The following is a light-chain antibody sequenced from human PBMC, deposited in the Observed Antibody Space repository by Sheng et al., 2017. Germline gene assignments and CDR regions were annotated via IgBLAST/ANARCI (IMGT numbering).Light chain of an antibody. V-gene: IGKV3-11*01. CDR2: DIS. CDR3: QQYYSTPDT. CDR1: QSVSTY. J-gene: IGKJ2*01. Sequence: EIVLTQSPATLSLSPGERASLSCRASQSVSTYLAWYQHKPGQAPRLLISDISNRATDTPARFSGGGSGTDFTLTISSLQAEDVAVYYCQQYYSTPDTFGQGTKLEIK.